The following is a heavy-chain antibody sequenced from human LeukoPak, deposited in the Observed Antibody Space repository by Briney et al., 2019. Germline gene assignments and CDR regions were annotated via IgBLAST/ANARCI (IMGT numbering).Heavy chain of an antibody. J-gene: IGHJ4*02. CDR1: GFPCSSYA. Sequence: GGSLRLSCAASGFPCSSYALSWVRLAPGKGLEWVAAIDGSIRTNYADSVKGRFTISRDNSKNTLHLQMNSLRAEDTAVYYCAKDLGFYYGSPGYFDDWGQGTLVTVSS. D-gene: IGHD3-10*01. V-gene: IGHV3-23*01. CDR2: IDGSIRT. CDR3: AKDLGFYYGSPGYFDD.